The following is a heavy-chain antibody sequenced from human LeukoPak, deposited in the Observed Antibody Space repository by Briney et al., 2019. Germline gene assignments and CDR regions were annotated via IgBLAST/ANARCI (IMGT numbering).Heavy chain of an antibody. CDR2: IYYSGST. D-gene: IGHD3-10*01. J-gene: IGHJ4*02. CDR3: ARDSGGDGDALYYFDY. CDR1: GGFISGYY. V-gene: IGHV4-59*01. Sequence: SETLSLTCTVSGGFISGYYWSWIRQPPGKGLEWIGYIYYSGSTNYNPSLKSRVTISVDTSKNQFSLKLSSVTAADTAVYYCARDSGGDGDALYYFDYWGQGTLVTVSS.